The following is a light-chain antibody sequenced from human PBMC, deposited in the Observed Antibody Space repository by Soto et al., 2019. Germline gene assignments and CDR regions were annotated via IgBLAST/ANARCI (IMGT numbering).Light chain of an antibody. Sequence: QSALTQPASVSGSPGQSITISCSGTSSDVGAYNLVSWYQQFPGKAPKLMIFEVSQRPSGVSSRFSGSKSGSTASLTISGLQSDDESDYYCCSFAGGRNVCGTGTKVTVL. CDR3: CSFAGGRNV. V-gene: IGLV2-23*02. CDR1: SSDVGAYNL. CDR2: EVS. J-gene: IGLJ1*01.